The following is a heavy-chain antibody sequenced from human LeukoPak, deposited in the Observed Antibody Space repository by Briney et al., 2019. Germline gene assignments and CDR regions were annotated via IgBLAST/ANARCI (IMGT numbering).Heavy chain of an antibody. J-gene: IGHJ4*02. V-gene: IGHV4-38-2*01. CDR1: GYSISSGYY. CDR3: ARHRAAGWFGELLPIDY. Sequence: SETLSLTCAVPGYSISSGYYWGWIRQPPGKGLEWIGSIYHSGSTYYNPSLKSRVTISVDTSKNQFSLKLSSVTAADTAVYYCARHRAAGWFGELLPIDYWGQGTLVTVSS. CDR2: IYHSGST. D-gene: IGHD3-10*01.